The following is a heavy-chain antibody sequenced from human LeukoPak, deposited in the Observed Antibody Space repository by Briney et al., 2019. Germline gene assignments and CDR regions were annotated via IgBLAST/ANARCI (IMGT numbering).Heavy chain of an antibody. CDR3: AREWPSSRSDWFDP. J-gene: IGHJ5*02. CDR2: IIPIFGTA. Sequence: SVKVSCKASGYTFTSYDISWVRQAPGQGLEWMGGIIPIFGTANYAQKFQGRVTITADESTSTAYMELSSLRSEDTAVYYCAREWPSSRSDWFDPWGQGTLVTVSS. V-gene: IGHV1-69*13. CDR1: GYTFTSYD. D-gene: IGHD6-13*01.